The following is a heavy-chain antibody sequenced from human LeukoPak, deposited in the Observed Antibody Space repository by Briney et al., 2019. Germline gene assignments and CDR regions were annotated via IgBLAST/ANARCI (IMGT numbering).Heavy chain of an antibody. D-gene: IGHD4-11*01. CDR3: ASSRYSNYDPIYYYYYMDV. CDR2: ISAYNGNT. V-gene: IGHV1-18*01. CDR1: GGTFSSYA. J-gene: IGHJ6*03. Sequence: GASVKVSCKASGGTFSSYAISWVRQAPGQGLEWMGWISAYNGNTNYAQKLQGRVTMTTDTSTSTAYMELRSLRSDDTAVYYCASSRYSNYDPIYYYYYMDVWGKGTTVTVSS.